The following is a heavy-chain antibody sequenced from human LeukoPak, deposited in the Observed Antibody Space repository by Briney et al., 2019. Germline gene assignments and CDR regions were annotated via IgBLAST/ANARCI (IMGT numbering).Heavy chain of an antibody. V-gene: IGHV3-23*01. J-gene: IGHJ4*02. CDR1: GFTFSSYA. Sequence: GGSLRLSCAASGFTFSSYAMSWVRQAPANGLEWVSAISASGGNTYYADSVKGRFTISRDNSQNTLYLQMNSLRAEDTAVYYCAKGPGNDYWGQGTLVTVSS. D-gene: IGHD1-1*01. CDR3: AKGPGNDY. CDR2: ISASGGNT.